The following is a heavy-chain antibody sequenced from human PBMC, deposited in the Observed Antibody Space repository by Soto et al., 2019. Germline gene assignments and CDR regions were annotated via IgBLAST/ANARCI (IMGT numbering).Heavy chain of an antibody. CDR1: GASVSHGY. CDR2: MYFGGSF. J-gene: IGHJ4*02. CDR3: ARSYYDSSAYYPFDS. Sequence: SETLSLACNVSGASVSHGYWSWIRQPPGKGLEWVGFMYFGGSFNYNPSLTSRATISVETSKNQFSMKLTSVTASDTAVYYCARSYYDSSAYYPFDSWGQGTLVTVSS. D-gene: IGHD3-22*01. V-gene: IGHV4-59*02.